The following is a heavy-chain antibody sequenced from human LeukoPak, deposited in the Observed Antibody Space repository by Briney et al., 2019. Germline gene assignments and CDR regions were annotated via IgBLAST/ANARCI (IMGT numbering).Heavy chain of an antibody. V-gene: IGHV3-20*04. J-gene: IGHJ1*01. CDR3: ATYYYDTSGYRRYFQN. CDR2: INWNGGST. Sequence: PGGSLRLSCAASGFTFEDYGMSCVRQAPGKGLEWGSGINWNGGSTGYADSVKGRFTISRDNAKDSVYLQMNSLKTEDTAVYYCATYYYDTSGYRRYFQNWGQGTLVTVSS. D-gene: IGHD3-22*01. CDR1: GFTFEDYG.